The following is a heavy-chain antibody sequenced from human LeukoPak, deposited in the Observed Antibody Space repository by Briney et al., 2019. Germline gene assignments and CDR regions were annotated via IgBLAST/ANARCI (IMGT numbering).Heavy chain of an antibody. D-gene: IGHD3-16*01. CDR3: WGTDKTGPETFDV. V-gene: IGHV3-48*03. CDR1: EFTFSTYA. CDR2: IMGGGRVI. J-gene: IGHJ3*01. Sequence: GGSLRLSCEASEFTFSTYAMNWVRQAPGKGLEWIAYIMGGGRVIYYKDSVKGRFIISRDNAKKSLFLQMNSLRVEDTAVYYCWGTDKTGPETFDVWGLGAMVTVSS.